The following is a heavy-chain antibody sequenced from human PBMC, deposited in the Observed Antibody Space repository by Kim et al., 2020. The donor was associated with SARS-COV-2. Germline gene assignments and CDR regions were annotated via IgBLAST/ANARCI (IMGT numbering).Heavy chain of an antibody. CDR1: GFTFSSYA. Sequence: GGSLRLSCAASGFTFSSYAMHWVRQAPGKGLEWVAVISYDGSNKYYADSVKGRFTISRDNSKNTLYLQMNSLRAEDTAVYYCARGAGMTAIPFVAFYYGMDVCGQGTTVTVSS. CDR2: ISYDGSNK. J-gene: IGHJ6*02. CDR3: ARGAGMTAIPFVAFYYGMDV. V-gene: IGHV3-30*04. D-gene: IGHD2-2*02.